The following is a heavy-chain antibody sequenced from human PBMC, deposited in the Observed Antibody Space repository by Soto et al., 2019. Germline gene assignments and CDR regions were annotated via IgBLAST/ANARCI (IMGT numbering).Heavy chain of an antibody. CDR2: IYHSGST. Sequence: QLQLQESGSGLVKPSQTLSLTCAVSGGSISSGGYSWSWIRQPPGKGLEWIGYIYHSGSTYCNPSHKRRVTISGDRSKNQFSLKLSSVTAADTAVYYCASGPIGDYTDGFDYWGQGTLVTVSS. J-gene: IGHJ4*02. CDR1: GGSISSGGYS. D-gene: IGHD4-17*01. CDR3: ASGPIGDYTDGFDY. V-gene: IGHV4-30-2*01.